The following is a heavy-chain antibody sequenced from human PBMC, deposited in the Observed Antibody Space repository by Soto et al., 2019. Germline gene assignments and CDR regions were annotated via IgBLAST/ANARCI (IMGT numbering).Heavy chain of an antibody. CDR2: ITTNGHT. CDR3: AREEAAAPDYSSYGMDV. J-gene: IGHJ6*02. D-gene: IGHD6-13*01. Sequence: RQPPGKGLEWVSVITTNGHTDYADSVKGRFTISRDNSKNTVYLQMNSLRAEDTAVYYCAREEAAAPDYSSYGMDVWGQGTTGTLSS. V-gene: IGHV3-53*01.